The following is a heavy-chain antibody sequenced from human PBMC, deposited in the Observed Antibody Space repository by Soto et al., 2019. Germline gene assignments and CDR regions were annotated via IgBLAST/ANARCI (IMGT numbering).Heavy chain of an antibody. CDR2: ISWDGGST. CDR1: GFTFDDYT. J-gene: IGHJ6*02. Sequence: GGSLRLSCAASGFTFDDYTMHWVRQAPGKGLEWVSLISWDGGSTYYADSVKGRFTISRDNSKNSLYLQMNSLRTEDTALYYCAKDFVVGYSGSYRYYYGMDVWGQGTTVTVSS. CDR3: AKDFVVGYSGSYRYYYGMDV. D-gene: IGHD1-26*01. V-gene: IGHV3-43*01.